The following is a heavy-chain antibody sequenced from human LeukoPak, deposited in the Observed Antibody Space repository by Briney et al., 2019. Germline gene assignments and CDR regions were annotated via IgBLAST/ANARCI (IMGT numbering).Heavy chain of an antibody. CDR1: GYTFTSYG. J-gene: IGHJ6*02. D-gene: IGHD2-2*01. CDR3: ARDPGPLCSSTSCYYYYYGMDV. CDR2: ISAYNGNT. Sequence: GASVKVSCKASGYTFTSYGISWARQAPGQGLEWMGWISAYNGNTNYAQKLQGRVTMTTDTSTSTAYMELRSLRSDDTAVYYCARDPGPLCSSTSCYYYYYGMDVWGQGTTVTVSS. V-gene: IGHV1-18*01.